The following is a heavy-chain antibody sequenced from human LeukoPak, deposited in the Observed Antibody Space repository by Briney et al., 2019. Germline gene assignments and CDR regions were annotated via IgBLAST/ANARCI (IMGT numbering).Heavy chain of an antibody. CDR3: ARVHYDSIRGAFDI. Sequence: SVTLSLTCTVSGGSISSCYWSWLRQPAGKGLEWFGRIYTSGSPNYNPSLKSRVTMSVDTSKNQFSLKLSSVTAADTAVYYCARVHYDSIRGAFDIWGQGTMVTVSS. CDR2: IYTSGSP. D-gene: IGHD3-22*01. J-gene: IGHJ3*02. V-gene: IGHV4-4*07. CDR1: GGSISSCY.